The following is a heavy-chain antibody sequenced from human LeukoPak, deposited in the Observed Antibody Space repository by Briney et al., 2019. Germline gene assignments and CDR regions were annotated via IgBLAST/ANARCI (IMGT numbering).Heavy chain of an antibody. CDR1: GFTLSNYA. CDR3: TTDLYYYDSSGYWRDYFDY. Sequence: GGSLRLSCAASGFTLSNYAMSWVRQAPGKGLEWVGRIKSKTDGGTTDYAAPVKGRFTISRDDSKNTLYLQMNSLKTEDTAVYYCTTDLYYYDSSGYWRDYFDYWGQGTLVTVSS. V-gene: IGHV3-15*01. D-gene: IGHD3-22*01. J-gene: IGHJ4*02. CDR2: IKSKTDGGTT.